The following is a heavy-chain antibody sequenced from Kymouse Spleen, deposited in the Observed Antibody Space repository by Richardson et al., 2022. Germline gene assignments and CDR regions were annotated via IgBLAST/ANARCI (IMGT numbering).Heavy chain of an antibody. V-gene: IGHV4-39*01. Sequence: QLQLQESGPGLVKPSETLSLTCTVSGGSISSSSYYWGWIRQPPGKGLEWIGSIYYSGSTYYNPSLKSRVTISVDTSKNQFSLKLSSVTAADTAVYYCARHRITIFGVVISFDYWGQGTLVTVSS. D-gene: IGHD3-3*01. CDR2: IYYSGST. CDR1: GGSISSSSYY. J-gene: IGHJ4*02. CDR3: ARHRITIFGVVISFDY.